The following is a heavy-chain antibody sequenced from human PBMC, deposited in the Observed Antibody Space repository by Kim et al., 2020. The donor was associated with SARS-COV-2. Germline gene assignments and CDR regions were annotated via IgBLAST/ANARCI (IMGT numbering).Heavy chain of an antibody. CDR2: ISSSSSTI. J-gene: IGHJ3*02. Sequence: GGSLRLSCAASGFTFSSYSMNWVRQAPGKGLEWVSYISSSSSTIYYADSVKGRFTISRDNAKNSLYLQMNSLRDEDTAVYYCARVLRYRGANDALDIWGQGTMVSVSS. V-gene: IGHV3-48*02. D-gene: IGHD3-10*01. CDR1: GFTFSSYS. CDR3: ARVLRYRGANDALDI.